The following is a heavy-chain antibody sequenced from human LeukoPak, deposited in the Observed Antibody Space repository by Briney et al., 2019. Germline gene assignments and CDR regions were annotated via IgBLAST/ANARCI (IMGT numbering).Heavy chain of an antibody. J-gene: IGHJ4*02. D-gene: IGHD6-13*01. CDR1: GGSISSGGYS. CDR2: IYYSGST. CDR3: ARGPFRDSSSWYYFDY. V-gene: IGHV4-30-4*07. Sequence: PSQTLSLTCAVSGGSISSGGYSWSWIRQPPGKGLEWIGYIYYSGSTYYNPSLKSRATISVDTSKNQFSLKLSSVTAADTAVYYCARGPFRDSSSWYYFDYWGQGTLVTVSS.